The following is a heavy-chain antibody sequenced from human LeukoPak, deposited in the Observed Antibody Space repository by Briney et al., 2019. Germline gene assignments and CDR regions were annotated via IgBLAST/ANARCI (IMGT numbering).Heavy chain of an antibody. V-gene: IGHV3-23*01. J-gene: IGHJ4*02. CDR1: GFTFSSYG. CDR3: AISPGSITMVRGPGSIDY. CDR2: ISGSGSST. D-gene: IGHD3-10*01. Sequence: GGTLRLSCAASGFTFSSYGMSWVRQAPGKGLEWVSAISGSGSSTYYADSVRGRFTISRDNSKNTLYLQMNSLRAEDTAVYYCAISPGSITMVRGPGSIDYWGQGTLVTVSS.